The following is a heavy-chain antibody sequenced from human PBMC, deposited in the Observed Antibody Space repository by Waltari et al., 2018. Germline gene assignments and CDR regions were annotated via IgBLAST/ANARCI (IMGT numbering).Heavy chain of an antibody. V-gene: IGHV3-53*01. D-gene: IGHD1-26*01. CDR2: CYSAVGA. Sequence: EVQLVESGGGLIQPGGSLRLSCAASGFTVSSNYMNWVRQAPGKGRDWVSVCYSAVGAYYADSVKGRFTISRNNSKNTLDLQMNNLRAEDTAVYYCVRGYYSHWYFDLWGRGTLVTVSS. CDR3: VRGYYSHWYFDL. CDR1: GFTVSSNY. J-gene: IGHJ2*01.